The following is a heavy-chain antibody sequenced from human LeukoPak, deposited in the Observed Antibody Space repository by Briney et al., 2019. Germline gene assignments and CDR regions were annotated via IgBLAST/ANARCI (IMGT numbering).Heavy chain of an antibody. J-gene: IGHJ6*02. D-gene: IGHD4-17*01. V-gene: IGHV4-39*07. CDR2: IFYTGST. CDR1: GGAISSSSSY. CDR3: ARDYGDYYYYYGMDV. Sequence: SETLSLTCTVSGGAISSSSSYWGWIRQPPGKGLDWIGNIFYTGSTYYNPSLKSRVTMSVDTSKNQFSLKLSSVTAADTAVYYCARDYGDYYYYYGMDVWGQGTTVTVSS.